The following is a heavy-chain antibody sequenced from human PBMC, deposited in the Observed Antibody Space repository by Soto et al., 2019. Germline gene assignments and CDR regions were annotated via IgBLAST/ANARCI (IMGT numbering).Heavy chain of an antibody. Sequence: QVQLQESGPGLVKPSQTLSLTCTVSGGSISSGDYYWSWIRQPPGKGLEWIGYIYYSGSTYYNPSLKRPVTIXXDXSXTQFSLKLSSVTAADTAVYYCARDHLWFGELAWFDPWGQVTLVTVSS. CDR2: IYYSGST. CDR3: ARDHLWFGELAWFDP. J-gene: IGHJ5*02. V-gene: IGHV4-30-4*01. D-gene: IGHD3-10*01. CDR1: GGSISSGDYY.